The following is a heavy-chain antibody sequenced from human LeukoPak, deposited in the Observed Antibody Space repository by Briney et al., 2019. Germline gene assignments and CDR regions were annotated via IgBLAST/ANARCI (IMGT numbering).Heavy chain of an antibody. CDR1: GFTFTNYN. Sequence: VASVKVSCKASGFTFTNYNMHWVRQAPGQGLEWMGIINPSGGSTNYAQNFQARVTMTRDTSTSTVYMELSSLRSEDTAVYYCARVRDGYSDAYDIWGQGTMVTVPS. CDR2: INPSGGST. V-gene: IGHV1-46*01. J-gene: IGHJ3*02. D-gene: IGHD5-24*01. CDR3: ARVRDGYSDAYDI.